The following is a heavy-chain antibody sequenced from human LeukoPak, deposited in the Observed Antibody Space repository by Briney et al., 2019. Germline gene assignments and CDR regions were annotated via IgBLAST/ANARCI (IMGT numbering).Heavy chain of an antibody. CDR3: ASSPDSSGPYYYYYYMAV. CDR1: GYTFTGYY. Sequence: ASVKVSCKASGYTFTGYYMHWVRQAPGQGLEWMGWINPNSGGTNYAQKFQGRVTMTRDTSISTAYMELSRLRSDDTAVYYCASSPDSSGPYYYYYYMAVWGKGTTVTVSS. D-gene: IGHD5-18*01. J-gene: IGHJ6*03. CDR2: INPNSGGT. V-gene: IGHV1-2*02.